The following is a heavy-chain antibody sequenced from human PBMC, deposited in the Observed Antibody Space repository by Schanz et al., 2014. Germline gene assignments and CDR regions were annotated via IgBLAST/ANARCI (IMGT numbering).Heavy chain of an antibody. V-gene: IGHV3-23*04. CDR3: AKYRYSVFDFDY. J-gene: IGHJ4*02. CDR2: ISGSGVIT. CDR1: GFTFSTYA. D-gene: IGHD3-16*02. Sequence: EPLVVESGGGLVQPGGSLRLSCATSGFTFSTYAMSWVRQAPGKGLEWVSGISGSGVITYYEDSVKGRFTISRDNSKNTLYLQMNSLRAEDTAIYYCAKYRYSVFDFDYWGQGTLVTVSS.